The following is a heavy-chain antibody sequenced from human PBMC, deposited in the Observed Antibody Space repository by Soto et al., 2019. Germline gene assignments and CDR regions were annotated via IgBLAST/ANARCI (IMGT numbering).Heavy chain of an antibody. CDR1: GYIFTGYP. Sequence: GAPVKVSCKASGYIFTGYPMHWVRQAPGQELEWMGWINPNSGGTKYAQKYQGRVTMTRHTSISTAYMELSRLRSDSHAGYYRPRGELPIYYYGMGVWGQGTSVTV. J-gene: IGHJ6*02. CDR3: PRGELPIYYYGMGV. D-gene: IGHD1-7*01. CDR2: INPNSGGT. V-gene: IGHV1-2*02.